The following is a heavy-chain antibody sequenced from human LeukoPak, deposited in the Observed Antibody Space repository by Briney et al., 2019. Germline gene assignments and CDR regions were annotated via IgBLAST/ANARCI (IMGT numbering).Heavy chain of an antibody. V-gene: IGHV4-31*03. CDR2: INHSGST. J-gene: IGHJ2*01. Sequence: PSQTLSLTCTVSGGSISSGASDWGWIRQHPKRGLEWVGYINHSGSTYYNPSLGSRVTMSVDTSKNQFSLKLSSVTAADSAVYYCARAARQGFTMIVVPFFYFDLWGRGTLVTVSS. CDR1: GGSISSGASD. CDR3: ARAARQGFTMIVVPFFYFDL. D-gene: IGHD3-22*01.